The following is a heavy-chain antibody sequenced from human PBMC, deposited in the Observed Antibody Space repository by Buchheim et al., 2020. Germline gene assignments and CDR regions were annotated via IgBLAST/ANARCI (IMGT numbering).Heavy chain of an antibody. CDR1: GYTFTSYY. CDR2: INPSGGST. D-gene: IGHD3-9*01. CDR3: ARDLSLRYFDWLGGDY. J-gene: IGHJ4*02. Sequence: QVQLVQSGAEVKKPGASVKVSCKASGYTFTSYYMHWVRQAPGQGLEWMGIINPSGGSTSYAQKFQGRVTMTRDTSPSTVYMELSSLRSEDTAVYYCARDLSLRYFDWLGGDYWGQGTL. V-gene: IGHV1-46*01.